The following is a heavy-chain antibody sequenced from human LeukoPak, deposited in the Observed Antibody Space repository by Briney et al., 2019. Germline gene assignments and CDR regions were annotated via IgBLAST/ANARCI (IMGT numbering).Heavy chain of an antibody. CDR1: GYTFTSYD. CDR2: MNPNSGNT. J-gene: IGHJ5*02. CDR3: ARGPYSSSWYNWFDP. V-gene: IGHV1-8*01. D-gene: IGHD6-13*01. Sequence: ASVKVSCKASGYTFTSYDINWVRQATGQGLEWMGWMNPNSGNTGYAQKFQGRVTTTRNTSISTAYMELSSLRSEDTAVYYCARGPYSSSWYNWFDPWGQGTLVTVSS.